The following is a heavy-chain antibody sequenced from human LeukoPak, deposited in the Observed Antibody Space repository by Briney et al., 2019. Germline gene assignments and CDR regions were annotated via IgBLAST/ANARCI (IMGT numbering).Heavy chain of an antibody. Sequence: SETLSLTCTVSGGSISSYYWSWIRQPAGKGLEWIGRIYTSGSTNYNPSLKSRVTMSVDTSKNQFSLKLSSVTAADTAVYYCARMAGYCSSTSCYTGVFDYWGQGTLVTVSS. CDR2: IYTSGST. CDR1: GGSISSYY. J-gene: IGHJ4*02. V-gene: IGHV4-4*07. D-gene: IGHD2-2*02. CDR3: ARMAGYCSSTSCYTGVFDY.